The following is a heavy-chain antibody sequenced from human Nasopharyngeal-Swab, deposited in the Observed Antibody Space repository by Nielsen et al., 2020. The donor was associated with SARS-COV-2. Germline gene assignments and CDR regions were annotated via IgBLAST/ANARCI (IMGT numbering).Heavy chain of an antibody. D-gene: IGHD3-16*01. CDR2: INPSGGST. J-gene: IGHJ4*02. V-gene: IGHV1-46*01. Sequence: ASVKVSCKASGYTFTSYYMHWVRQAPGQGLEWMGIINPSGGSTSYAQKFQGRVTITRDTSASTAYMELSSLRSEDTAVYYCAADLGLGDYWGQGTLVTVSS. CDR1: GYTFTSYY. CDR3: AADLGLGDY.